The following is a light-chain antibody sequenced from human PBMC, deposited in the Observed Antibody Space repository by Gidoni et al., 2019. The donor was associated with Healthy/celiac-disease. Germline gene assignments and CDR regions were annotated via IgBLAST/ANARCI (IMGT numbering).Light chain of an antibody. V-gene: IGKV1-39*01. CDR3: QQSYSTPRA. Sequence: DIQMTQSPSSLSASVGDRVTITCRASKSISSYLNWYQQKPGKAPKLLIYAASSLQSGVPSRFRGSGSGTDFTLTISSLQPEDFATYYCQQSYSTPRAFGGGTKVEIK. CDR2: AAS. J-gene: IGKJ4*02. CDR1: KSISSY.